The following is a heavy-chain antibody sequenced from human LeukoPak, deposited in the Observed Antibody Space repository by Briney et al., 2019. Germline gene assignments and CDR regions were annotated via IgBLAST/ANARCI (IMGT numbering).Heavy chain of an antibody. CDR3: VGRGLYGGTWLFEY. D-gene: IGHD2-8*01. CDR2: IYHDRTT. CDR1: GDSITAPKW. Sequence: SETLSLTCTVSGDSITAPKWWSWVRQAPGEGLEWIGEIYHDRTTSFNPPLKSRLTISVDKSANQFFLNLNSVSATDTAVYYCVGRGLYGGTWLFEYWGQGALVTVSS. V-gene: IGHV4-4*02. J-gene: IGHJ4*02.